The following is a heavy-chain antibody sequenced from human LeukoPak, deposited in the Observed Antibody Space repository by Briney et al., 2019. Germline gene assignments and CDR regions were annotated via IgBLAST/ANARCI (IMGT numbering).Heavy chain of an antibody. CDR1: GYSFTTYW. CDR2: IYPGDSDT. Sequence: HGESLKISCKGSGYSFTTYWIGWVRQMPGKGLEWMGIIYPGDSDTRYSPSFQGQVTMSADQTITTAYLQWNSLKASDTAMYFCARTIAFYYDSSSYMDFWGQGTLVTVSS. J-gene: IGHJ4*02. CDR3: ARTIAFYYDSSSYMDF. V-gene: IGHV5-51*01. D-gene: IGHD3-22*01.